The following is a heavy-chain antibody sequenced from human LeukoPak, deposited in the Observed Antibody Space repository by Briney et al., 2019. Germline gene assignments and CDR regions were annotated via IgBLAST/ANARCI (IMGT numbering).Heavy chain of an antibody. J-gene: IGHJ4*02. CDR2: INPNSGGT. Sequence: ASVRVSCKASGYTFTGYYMHWVRQAPGQGLEWMGWINPNSGGTNYAQKFQGRVTMTRDTSISTAYMEQSGLRSDDTAVYYCAREGHWGSSDYWGQGTLVTVSS. CDR1: GYTFTGYY. D-gene: IGHD7-27*01. CDR3: AREGHWGSSDY. V-gene: IGHV1-2*02.